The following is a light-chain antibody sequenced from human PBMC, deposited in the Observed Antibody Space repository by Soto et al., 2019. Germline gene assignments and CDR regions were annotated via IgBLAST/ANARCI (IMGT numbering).Light chain of an antibody. V-gene: IGKV3-20*01. CDR1: QSVSNNY. J-gene: IGKJ1*01. CDR3: QQYGSSGT. Sequence: EIVLTQSPGTPSLSPGERATLSCMASQSVSNNYLAWYQQKPGQAPRLLIYGASNRATGIPDRFSGSGSGTDFTLTISRLEPEDFAVYYCQQYGSSGTFGQGTKVDI. CDR2: GAS.